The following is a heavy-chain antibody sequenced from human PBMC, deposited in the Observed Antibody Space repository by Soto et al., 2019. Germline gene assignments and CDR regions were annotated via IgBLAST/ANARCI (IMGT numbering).Heavy chain of an antibody. CDR3: SRDKGERVAYGMDV. V-gene: IGHV3-48*03. CDR1: GFTVSSSE. J-gene: IGHJ6*02. D-gene: IGHD3-16*01. Sequence: EVQLVESGGGLVQPGGSLRLSCTASGFTVSSSEMNWVRQAPGKGLEWVSYINEDGTTFYADSVRGRFTISRDSAENSLCLQRNSLRAGDTAVYYCSRDKGERVAYGMDVWGQGTTVTVSS. CDR2: INEDGTT.